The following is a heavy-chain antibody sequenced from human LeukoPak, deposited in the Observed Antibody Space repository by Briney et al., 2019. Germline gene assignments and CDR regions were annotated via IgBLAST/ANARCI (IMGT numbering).Heavy chain of an antibody. D-gene: IGHD3-9*01. CDR3: ARQLRYPYYYMDV. Sequence: SETLSLTCTVSGYSISSGYYWGWIRQPPGKGLEWIGSIYYSGSTNYNPSLKSRVTISVDTSKNQFSLKLSSVTAADTAVYYCARQLRYPYYYMDVWGKGTTVTISS. J-gene: IGHJ6*03. CDR2: IYYSGST. V-gene: IGHV4-38-2*02. CDR1: GYSISSGYY.